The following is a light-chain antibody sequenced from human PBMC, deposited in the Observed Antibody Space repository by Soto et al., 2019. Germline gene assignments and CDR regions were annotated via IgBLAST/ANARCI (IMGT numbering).Light chain of an antibody. Sequence: DIRMTQSPSSVSASVGDRVSITCRASQGISNWLAWYQQKPGRAPKLLIYAASSLQSGVSSRFSGSGSGTDFTLTISSRQHEDFATYYCQQGNSFPFTFGPGTKVDIK. CDR3: QQGNSFPFT. V-gene: IGKV1D-12*01. CDR1: QGISNW. J-gene: IGKJ3*01. CDR2: AAS.